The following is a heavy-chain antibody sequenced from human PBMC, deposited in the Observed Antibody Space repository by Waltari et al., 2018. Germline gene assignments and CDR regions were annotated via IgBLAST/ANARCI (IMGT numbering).Heavy chain of an antibody. Sequence: QVQLQESGPGLVKPSQTLSLTCTVSGGSIRSGSYYWTWIRPPAGKGLEWIGRIYTSGSTNYNPSLKSRVTISVDTSKNQFSLKLSSVTAADTAVYYCAREIAGKYSSGWDEVDYWGQGTLVTVSS. D-gene: IGHD6-19*01. CDR3: AREIAGKYSSGWDEVDY. V-gene: IGHV4-61*02. CDR2: IYTSGST. CDR1: GGSIRSGSYY. J-gene: IGHJ4*02.